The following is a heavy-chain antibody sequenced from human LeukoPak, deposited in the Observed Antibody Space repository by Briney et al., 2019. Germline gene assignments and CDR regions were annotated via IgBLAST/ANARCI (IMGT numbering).Heavy chain of an antibody. CDR1: GFTFSSYA. D-gene: IGHD3-22*01. V-gene: IGHV3-23*01. CDR3: AKVHDSSGSQCADY. CDR2: ISGRGGST. J-gene: IGHJ4*02. Sequence: PGGSLRLSCAASGFTFSSYAMSWVRQAPGKGLEWVSAISGRGGSTYYADSVKGRFTISRDNSKNTLYLQMNSLRAEDTAVYYCAKVHDSSGSQCADYRGQGTLVTVSS.